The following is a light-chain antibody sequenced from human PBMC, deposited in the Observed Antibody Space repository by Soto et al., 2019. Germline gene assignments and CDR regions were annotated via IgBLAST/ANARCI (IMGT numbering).Light chain of an antibody. Sequence: EIVLTQSPGTLSLSPGERATLSCRASQSVSSSYLAWYQQKPGQAPRLLIYGASSRATDIPGRFGGHGSGTDFTLTINRLEPEDSAVYYCQQYGGSPWTFGQGTKVEI. CDR2: GAS. CDR3: QQYGGSPWT. CDR1: QSVSSSY. V-gene: IGKV3-20*01. J-gene: IGKJ1*01.